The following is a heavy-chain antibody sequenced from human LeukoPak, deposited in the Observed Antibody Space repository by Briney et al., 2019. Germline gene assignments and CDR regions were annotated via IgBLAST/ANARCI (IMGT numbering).Heavy chain of an antibody. Sequence: PGGSLRLSCAASGFTFSTYSMNWVRQAPGKGLEWVSYISSSSSTIYFADSVKGRFTISRDNAKNSLYLQMNSLRAEDTAVYYCARDLDSGYGYYFDYWGQGTLVTVSS. CDR2: ISSSSSTI. CDR3: ARDLDSGYGYYFDY. V-gene: IGHV3-48*01. CDR1: GFTFSTYS. D-gene: IGHD5-12*01. J-gene: IGHJ4*02.